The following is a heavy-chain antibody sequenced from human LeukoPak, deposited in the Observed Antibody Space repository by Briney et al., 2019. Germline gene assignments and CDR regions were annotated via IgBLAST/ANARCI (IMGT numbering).Heavy chain of an antibody. CDR2: IKHDGSETGGSET. CDR1: GFTFTTAW. Sequence: GGSLRLSCLCSGFTFTTAWMSWVRQAPGKGLEWVANIKHDGSETGGSETYYVDSVMGRFTISRDNAENSLYLQMNSLRVEDTAVYYCARATLLKIAAAGTDYWGQGTLVTVSS. D-gene: IGHD6-13*01. J-gene: IGHJ4*02. V-gene: IGHV3-7*01. CDR3: ARATLLKIAAAGTDY.